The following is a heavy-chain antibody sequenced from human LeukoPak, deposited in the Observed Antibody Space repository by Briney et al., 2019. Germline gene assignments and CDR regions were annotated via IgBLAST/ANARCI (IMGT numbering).Heavy chain of an antibody. CDR3: ARGKWELREDAFDI. V-gene: IGHV3-30*03. CDR2: ISYDGTNK. J-gene: IGHJ3*02. CDR1: GFTFSSYG. D-gene: IGHD1-26*01. Sequence: GGSLRLSCAASGFTFSSYGMHWVRQAPGKGLEWVAVISYDGTNKYYADSVKGRFTISRDNAKNSLYLQMNSLRAEDTAVYYCARGKWELREDAFDIWGQGTMVTVSS.